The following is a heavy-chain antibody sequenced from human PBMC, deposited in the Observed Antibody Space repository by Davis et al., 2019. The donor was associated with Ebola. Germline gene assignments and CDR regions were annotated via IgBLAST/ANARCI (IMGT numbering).Heavy chain of an antibody. J-gene: IGHJ4*02. CDR1: GGSFSGYY. CDR3: AREGAAYGDYALDY. V-gene: IGHV4-34*01. Sequence: SETLSLTCAVYGGSFSGYYWSWIRQPPGKGLEWIGEINHSGSTNYNPSLKSRVTISVDTSKNQFSLKLSSVTAADTAVYYCAREGAAYGDYALDYWGQGTLVTVSS. CDR2: INHSGST. D-gene: IGHD4-17*01.